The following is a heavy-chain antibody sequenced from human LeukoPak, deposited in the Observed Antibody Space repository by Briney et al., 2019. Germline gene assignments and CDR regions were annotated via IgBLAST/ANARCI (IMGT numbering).Heavy chain of an antibody. D-gene: IGHD3-22*01. CDR1: GGSISSHY. CDR2: IYYSGST. CDR3: AREGGYDSSGYPLDAFDY. Sequence: PSEALSLTCTVSGGSISSHYWSWIRQPPGKGLEWIGYIYYSGSTNYNPSLKSRVTISVDTSKNQFSLKLSSVTAADTAVYYCAREGGYDSSGYPLDAFDYWGQGTLVTVSS. V-gene: IGHV4-59*11. J-gene: IGHJ4*02.